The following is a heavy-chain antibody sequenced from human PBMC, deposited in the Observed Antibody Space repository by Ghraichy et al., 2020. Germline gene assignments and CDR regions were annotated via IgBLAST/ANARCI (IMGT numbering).Heavy chain of an antibody. CDR1: GFTFSSYA. CDR2: ISGDGGDT. D-gene: IGHD6-6*01. CDR3: AKSRSSSISALSY. J-gene: IGHJ4*02. Sequence: GSLRLSCAASGFTFSSYALPWVRQTPGKGLEWVSVISGDGGDTYYADSVKGRFTISRDNSNNTLFLQMTSLKTEDTAIYYCAKSRSSSISALSYWGQGTLVTVSS. V-gene: IGHV3-23*01.